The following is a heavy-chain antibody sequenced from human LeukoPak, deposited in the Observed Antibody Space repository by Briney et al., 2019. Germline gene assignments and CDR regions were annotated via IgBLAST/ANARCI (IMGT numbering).Heavy chain of an antibody. V-gene: IGHV3-15*01. Sequence: GGSLRLSCAASGFTFSNAWMSWVRQAPGKGLEWVGRIKSKTYGGTTDYAAPVKGRFTISRDDSKNTLYLQMNSLKTEDTAVYYCTTPTGLVYYYDSSGYCYWGQGTLVTVSS. D-gene: IGHD3-22*01. CDR1: GFTFSNAW. CDR2: IKSKTYGGTT. J-gene: IGHJ4*02. CDR3: TTPTGLVYYYDSSGYCY.